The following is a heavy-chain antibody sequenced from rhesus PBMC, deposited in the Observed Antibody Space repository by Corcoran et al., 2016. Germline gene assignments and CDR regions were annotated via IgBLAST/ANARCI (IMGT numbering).Heavy chain of an antibody. CDR3: ARGPGTVTNGPFGY. D-gene: IGHD4-23*01. J-gene: IGHJ4*01. CDR1: GGSISGYY. Sequence: QLQLQESGPGLVKPSETLSLTCAVSGGSISGYYWSWLRQPPGKGLEWIGNIDGNIAGTNYTPSLKRRVTMSKDTSKTQFSLKLSSVTAADTAVYYCARGPGTVTNGPFGYWGQGVLVTVSS. V-gene: IGHV4-81*01. CDR2: IDGNIAGT.